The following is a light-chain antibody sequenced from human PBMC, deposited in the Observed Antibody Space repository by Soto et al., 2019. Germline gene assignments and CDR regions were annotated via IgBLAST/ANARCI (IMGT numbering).Light chain of an antibody. CDR3: QQCGSSST. Sequence: EIVLTQSPGTLSLSPGERATLSCRASQTFSNSFLSWFQQIPVQAPRLLIYGASMRATGIPDRFSGSGSGTDFTLTISRLEPEDFAVYYCQQCGSSSTFGHGTRLEIK. J-gene: IGKJ5*01. CDR2: GAS. V-gene: IGKV3-20*01. CDR1: QTFSNSF.